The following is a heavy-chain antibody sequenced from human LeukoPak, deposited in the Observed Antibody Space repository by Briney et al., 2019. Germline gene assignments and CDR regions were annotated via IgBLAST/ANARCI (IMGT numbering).Heavy chain of an antibody. Sequence: PGGSLRLSCAASGFTFSNYGMNWVRQAPGKGLEWVSALSSGGSTYYADSVKGRFTISRDNSKNTLYLQMSSLRAEDTAVYYCARRGRSGYYDDAFDIWGQGTMDTVSS. D-gene: IGHD3-3*01. CDR1: GFTFSNYG. J-gene: IGHJ3*02. CDR2: LSSGGST. V-gene: IGHV3-23*01. CDR3: ARRGRSGYYDDAFDI.